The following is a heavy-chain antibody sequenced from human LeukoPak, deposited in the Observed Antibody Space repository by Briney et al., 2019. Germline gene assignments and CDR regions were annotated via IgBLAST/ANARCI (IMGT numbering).Heavy chain of an antibody. V-gene: IGHV3-30*04. D-gene: IGHD4-17*01. CDR2: VSAEGDRR. J-gene: IGHJ4*02. CDR3: VRDLSGHYSFDH. CDR1: GFTFSHYA. Sequence: GGSLRLSCAASGFTFSHYAMHWVRRAPGKGLEWITFVSAEGDRRYYADSVKGRFTISRDDSKNTLYLQMNSLRPEDSALYYCVRDLSGHYSFDHWGQGALVTVST.